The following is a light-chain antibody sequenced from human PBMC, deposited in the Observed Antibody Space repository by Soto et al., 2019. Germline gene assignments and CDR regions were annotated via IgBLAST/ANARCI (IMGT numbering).Light chain of an antibody. CDR2: RND. CDR3: ASWDDTLSVPI. CDR1: SSNIGSAY. J-gene: IGLJ2*01. V-gene: IGLV1-47*01. Sequence: QSVLTQPPSASGTRGQTVTISCSGSSSNIGSAYIYWYQHLPGTAPKLLIYRNDQRPSGVPDRISGSRSGTSASLAIIGLRSEDEADYYCASWDDTLSVPIFGGGTKLTVL.